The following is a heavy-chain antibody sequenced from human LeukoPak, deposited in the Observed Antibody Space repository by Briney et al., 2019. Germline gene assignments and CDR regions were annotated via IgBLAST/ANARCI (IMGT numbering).Heavy chain of an antibody. J-gene: IGHJ4*02. CDR3: AGGAGWLSDY. CDR1: GFTFSPYW. Sequence: GRSLRLSCAASGFTFSPYWMNWFRQAPGKGLEWVALIKEDGSEELYDGSVEGRFTISRDSGKNSLYLQMNSLRAEDTAVYYCAGGAGWLSDYWGQGTLVTVSS. CDR2: IKEDGSEE. V-gene: IGHV3-7*03. D-gene: IGHD2-15*01.